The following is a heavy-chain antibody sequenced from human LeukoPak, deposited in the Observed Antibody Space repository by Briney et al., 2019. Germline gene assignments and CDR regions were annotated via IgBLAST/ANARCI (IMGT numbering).Heavy chain of an antibody. CDR1: GFTFSSYW. Sequence: GGSLRLSCAASGFTFSSYWMSWVRQAPGKGLEWVAVIWYDGSNKYYADSVKGRFTISGDNSKNTLYLQMNSLRAEDTAVYYCARGGIAAAGVYYWGQGTLVTVSS. CDR2: IWYDGSNK. CDR3: ARGGIAAAGVYY. J-gene: IGHJ4*02. D-gene: IGHD6-13*01. V-gene: IGHV3-33*08.